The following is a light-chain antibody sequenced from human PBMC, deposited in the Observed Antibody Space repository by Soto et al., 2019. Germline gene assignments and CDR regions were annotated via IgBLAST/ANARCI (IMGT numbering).Light chain of an antibody. J-gene: IGKJ1*01. V-gene: IGKV1-39*01. CDR3: QQYSTYTPRT. CDR1: QSISSSS. CDR2: SAS. Sequence: DIQMTQSPSSLSASVGDRVTITFRAIQSISSSSLNWYQQKPGKAPKLLIFSASSLQSGVPSRFSGSGSGTEFTLTISSLQPDDFATYYCQQYSTYTPRTFGQGTKVDIK.